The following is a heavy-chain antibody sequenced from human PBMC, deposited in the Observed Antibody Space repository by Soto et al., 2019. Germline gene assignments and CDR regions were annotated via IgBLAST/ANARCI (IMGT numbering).Heavy chain of an antibody. J-gene: IGHJ4*02. D-gene: IGHD6-6*01. CDR1: GYTFTSYA. CDR3: ARDSSSSYEAYDFDD. Sequence: ASVKVSCKASGYTFTSYAMHWVRQAPGQRLEWMGWINAGNGNTKYSQKFQGRVTITRDTSASTAYMELSSLRSEDTAVYYCARDSSSSYEAYDFDDWGQGTLVTVSS. V-gene: IGHV1-3*01. CDR2: INAGNGNT.